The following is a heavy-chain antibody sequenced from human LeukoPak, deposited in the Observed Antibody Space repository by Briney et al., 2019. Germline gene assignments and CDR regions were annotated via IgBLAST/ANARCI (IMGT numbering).Heavy chain of an antibody. CDR3: ATDSSGYHDAFDI. Sequence: GASVKVSCKASGYTFTSYDINWVRQATGQGLEWMGWMNPNSGNTGYAQKFQGRVTMTRNTSISTAYMELSSLRSEDTAVYYCATDSSGYHDAFDIWGQGTMVTVSS. D-gene: IGHD3-22*01. CDR1: GYTFTSYD. J-gene: IGHJ3*02. CDR2: MNPNSGNT. V-gene: IGHV1-8*01.